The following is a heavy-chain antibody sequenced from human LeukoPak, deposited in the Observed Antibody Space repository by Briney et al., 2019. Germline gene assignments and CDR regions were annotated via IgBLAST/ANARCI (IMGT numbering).Heavy chain of an antibody. CDR1: QFTLSTYG. D-gene: IGHD2-15*01. CDR2: IRDDGTHN. Sequence: PGGSLRLSCAASQFTLSTYGIHWVRQGPGKGLEWVAFIRDDGTHNYSADSVKGRFTISRDKSKDTLYLEMNSLRVEDTAVYYCAKEGYLSGKILEHMDVWGKGTTVTVSS. J-gene: IGHJ6*03. V-gene: IGHV3-30*02. CDR3: AKEGYLSGKILEHMDV.